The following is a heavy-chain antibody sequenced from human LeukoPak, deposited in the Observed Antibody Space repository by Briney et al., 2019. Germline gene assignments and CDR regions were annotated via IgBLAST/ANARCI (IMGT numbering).Heavy chain of an antibody. J-gene: IGHJ6*02. CDR3: GRAGGLDV. CDR2: INHNGNVN. CDR1: GFTFSSYW. V-gene: IGHV3-7*03. D-gene: IGHD5-12*01. Sequence: PGGSRRLSCAASGFTFSSYWMNWARQAPGKGREGVASINHNGNVNDYVDSVKGRFTISRDNAKNSLYLPMSNLRAEATAAYFCGRAGGLDVWGQGAPVTVSS.